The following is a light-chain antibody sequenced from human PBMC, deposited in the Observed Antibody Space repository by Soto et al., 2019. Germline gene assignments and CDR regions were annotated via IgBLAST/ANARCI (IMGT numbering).Light chain of an antibody. J-gene: IGKJ5*01. CDR1: QSISSW. CDR3: QQANTFPHT. V-gene: IGKV1-12*01. Sequence: DIQITQNQSSLFASVGDRVTITCRASQSISSWLAWYQQKPGKAPELLIYAASTLQSGVPSRFSGSGSGKDFTLTISSLRPEDFATYYCQQANTFPHTFGQGTRLEI. CDR2: AAS.